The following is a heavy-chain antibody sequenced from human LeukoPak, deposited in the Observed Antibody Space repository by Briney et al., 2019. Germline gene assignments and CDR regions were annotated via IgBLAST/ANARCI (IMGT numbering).Heavy chain of an antibody. CDR3: ARTATDTGDFDY. Sequence: GGSLRPSCAASGFPLSSFSMKWVRHAPGKGLECVSSTSSSSSSMYYAASVKGRLTISRDDAKNSLYLQMNSLRAEDTAVYYRARTATDTGDFDYWGQGTLVTVSS. J-gene: IGHJ4*02. V-gene: IGHV3-21*01. CDR2: TSSSSSSM. D-gene: IGHD6-13*01. CDR1: GFPLSSFS.